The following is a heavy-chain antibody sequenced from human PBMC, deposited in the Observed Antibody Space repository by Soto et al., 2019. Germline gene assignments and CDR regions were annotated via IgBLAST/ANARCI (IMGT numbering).Heavy chain of an antibody. CDR3: AKDQVEVVTATGLDY. CDR2: ISGSGIST. Sequence: EVQLLESGGAWVQPGGSRRLSWAASGFTFSSYAMTWVRKAPGKGLGWVSGISGSGISTYYADSVKGRFTISRDNSKNTVYLQMNSLRAEDTAIYYCAKDQVEVVTATGLDYWGQGTLVTVSS. D-gene: IGHD2-21*02. V-gene: IGHV3-23*01. CDR1: GFTFSSYA. J-gene: IGHJ4*02.